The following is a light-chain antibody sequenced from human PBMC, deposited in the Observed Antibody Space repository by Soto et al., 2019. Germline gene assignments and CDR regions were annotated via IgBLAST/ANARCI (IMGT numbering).Light chain of an antibody. V-gene: IGLV1-44*01. Sequence: QAVVTQPPSASGTPGQRVTISCSGSSSNIGSNTVNWYQLLPGTAPKLLIYSNNQRPSGVPDRFSGSKSGTSASLAISGLQSEDEADYYCAAWDDSLNGVVFGGGTKLTVL. J-gene: IGLJ2*01. CDR3: AAWDDSLNGVV. CDR2: SNN. CDR1: SSNIGSNT.